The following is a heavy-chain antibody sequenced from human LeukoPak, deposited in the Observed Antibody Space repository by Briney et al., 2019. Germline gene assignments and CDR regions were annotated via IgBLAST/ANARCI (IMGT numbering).Heavy chain of an antibody. D-gene: IGHD3-3*01. Sequence: PSETLSLTCAVSGDSISSSYWWTWVRQAPGEGLEWIGEIYHSGSTNYNPSLKSRVTISVDKSKNQFSLKLSSVTAADTAVYYCARGSPRPLPSYDFWSGYFYWGQGTLVTVSS. CDR3: ARGSPRPLPSYDFWSGYFY. CDR1: GDSISSSYW. CDR2: IYHSGST. V-gene: IGHV4-4*02. J-gene: IGHJ4*02.